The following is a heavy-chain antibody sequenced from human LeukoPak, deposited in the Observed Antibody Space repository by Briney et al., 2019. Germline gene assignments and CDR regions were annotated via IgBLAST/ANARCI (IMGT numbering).Heavy chain of an antibody. J-gene: IGHJ3*02. CDR1: GYTFTAYY. CDR2: VNPNSGGT. CDR3: ARGPLRTFDI. Sequence: ASVRVSCKASGYTFTAYYIHWVRQAPGQGLEWMGWVNPNSGGTNYARKFQGRVTMTRDTSISTAYMDLSRLTSGDTAVYYCARGPLRTFDIWGQGTMVTVSS. V-gene: IGHV1-2*02.